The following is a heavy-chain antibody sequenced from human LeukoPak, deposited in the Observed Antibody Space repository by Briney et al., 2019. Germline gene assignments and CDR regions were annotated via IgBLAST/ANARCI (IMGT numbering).Heavy chain of an antibody. Sequence: PSETLSLTCTVSGGSISSYYWSWIRQPPGKGLEWIGYIYYSGSTNYHPSLKSRVTISVDTSKNQFSLKLSSVTAADTAVYYCARADLAYCGGDCYNDAFDIWGQGTMVTVSS. D-gene: IGHD2-21*02. CDR3: ARADLAYCGGDCYNDAFDI. V-gene: IGHV4-59*08. J-gene: IGHJ3*02. CDR1: GGSISSYY. CDR2: IYYSGST.